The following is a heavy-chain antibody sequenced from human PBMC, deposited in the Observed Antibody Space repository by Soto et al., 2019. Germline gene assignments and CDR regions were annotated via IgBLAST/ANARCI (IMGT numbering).Heavy chain of an antibody. CDR2: VYHSGST. CDR1: GGSMRNYY. V-gene: IGHV4-59*01. Sequence: SETLSLTCSVSGGSMRNYYWNWIRQPPGRGLEWIGYVYHSGSTNYNPSLKSRVSMSVDVSRNHFSLTLHSVTAADTAVYFCTSSYSTSSSPDYWGQGTLVTVSS. D-gene: IGHD6-6*01. J-gene: IGHJ4*02. CDR3: TSSYSTSSSPDY.